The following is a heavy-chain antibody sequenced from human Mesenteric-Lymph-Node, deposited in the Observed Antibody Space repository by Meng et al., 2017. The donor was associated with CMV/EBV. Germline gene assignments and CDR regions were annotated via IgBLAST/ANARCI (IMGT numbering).Heavy chain of an antibody. V-gene: IGHV4-59*12. CDR2: IFYSGNT. CDR3: ARGGRFEEYYFDY. J-gene: IGHJ4*02. Sequence: GSLRLSCTVSGGSISSYYWSWIRQPPGKGLEWIGYIFYSGNTNYNPSLKSRVTISLDTSKNQFSLNLSSVTAADTAVYYCARGGRFEEYYFDYWGQGTLVTVSS. CDR1: GGSISSYY. D-gene: IGHD3-10*01.